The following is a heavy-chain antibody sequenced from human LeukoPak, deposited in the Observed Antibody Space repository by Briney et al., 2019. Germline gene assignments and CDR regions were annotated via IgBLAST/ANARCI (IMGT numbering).Heavy chain of an antibody. CDR2: IFHSGAT. J-gene: IGHJ4*02. D-gene: IGHD4-23*01. Sequence: PSETLSLTCSVSGGSMSYNRWSWIRQTAGKQLEWIGRIFHSGATTYNPSLKSRVTMSIDTSKNQFSLQLTSVTAADTAVYYCARDDSRGSVVYFDFWGQGTLATVSS. CDR3: ARDDSRGSVVYFDF. V-gene: IGHV4-4*07. CDR1: GGSMSYNR.